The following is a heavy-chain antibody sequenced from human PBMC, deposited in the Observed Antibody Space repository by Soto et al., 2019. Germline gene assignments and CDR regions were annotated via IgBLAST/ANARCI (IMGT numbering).Heavy chain of an antibody. V-gene: IGHV3-23*04. CDR3: ANSLGDIVVVVAATKNGYFQH. J-gene: IGHJ1*01. CDR1: GFTFSSYA. D-gene: IGHD2-15*01. Sequence: EVQLVESGGGLVQPGGSLRLSCAASGFTFSSYAMSWVRQAPGKGLEWVSAISGSGGSTYYADSVKGRFTISRDNSKNTLYLQMNSLRAEDTAVYYCANSLGDIVVVVAATKNGYFQHWGRGTLVTVSS. CDR2: ISGSGGST.